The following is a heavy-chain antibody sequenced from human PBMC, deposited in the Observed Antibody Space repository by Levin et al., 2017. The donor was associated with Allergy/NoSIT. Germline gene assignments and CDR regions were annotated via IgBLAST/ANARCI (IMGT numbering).Heavy chain of an antibody. CDR3: AGRYGSGTYYNGNNY. CDR2: IITSGTHT. D-gene: IGHD3-10*01. CDR1: GFTFSDYY. V-gene: IGHV3-11*03. Sequence: GESLKISCAASGFTFSDYYMSWIRQAPGKGLEWISYIITSGTHTSYADSVKGRFTISRDNANNLLYLQMNSLRAEDTAVYYCAGRYGSGTYYNGNNYWGQGTRVTVSS. J-gene: IGHJ4*02.